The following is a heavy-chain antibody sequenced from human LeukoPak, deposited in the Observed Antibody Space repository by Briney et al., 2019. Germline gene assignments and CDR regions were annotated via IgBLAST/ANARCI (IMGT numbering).Heavy chain of an antibody. CDR3: ARYYYDSSGYYYFDY. V-gene: IGHV1-18*01. Sequence: GASVKVSCKASGYTFTSYGISWVRQAPGQGLEWMGWISAYNGNTNHAQKLQGRVTMTTDTSTSTAYMELRSLRSDDTAVYYCARYYYDSSGYYYFDYWGQGTLVTVSS. J-gene: IGHJ4*02. D-gene: IGHD3-22*01. CDR1: GYTFTSYG. CDR2: ISAYNGNT.